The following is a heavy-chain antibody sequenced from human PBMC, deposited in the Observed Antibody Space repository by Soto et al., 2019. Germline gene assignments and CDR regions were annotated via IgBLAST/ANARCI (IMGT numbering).Heavy chain of an antibody. D-gene: IGHD1-26*01. J-gene: IGHJ6*02. Sequence: QVQLVQSGAEVKKPGSSVKVSGKASGGTFSSYAINWVRQAPGQGLEWMGGIIPIFGTADYAQKFQGRVTITADESTTTAYMQLSSLRSEDKAVYYCASVAAKYYYYGMDVWGQGTTVTVSS. CDR2: IIPIFGTA. CDR3: ASVAAKYYYYGMDV. V-gene: IGHV1-69*12. CDR1: GGTFSSYA.